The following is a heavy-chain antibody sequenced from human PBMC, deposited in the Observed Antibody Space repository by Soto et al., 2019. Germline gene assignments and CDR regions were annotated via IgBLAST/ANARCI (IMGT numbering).Heavy chain of an antibody. J-gene: IGHJ3*02. CDR2: IWYDGSNK. V-gene: IGHV3-33*01. CDR3: ARVDWNSGRAFDI. CDR1: VFTFSSYG. D-gene: IGHD1-7*01. Sequence: PGGSLRLSCAASVFTFSSYGMHWVRQAPGKGLEWVAVIWYDGSNKYYADSVKGRFTISRDNSKNTLYLQMNSLRAEDTAVYYCARVDWNSGRAFDIWGQGTMVTVSS.